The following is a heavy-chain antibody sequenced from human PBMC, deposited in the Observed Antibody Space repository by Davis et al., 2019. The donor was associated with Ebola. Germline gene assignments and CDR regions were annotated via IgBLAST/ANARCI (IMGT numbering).Heavy chain of an antibody. Sequence: GGSLRLSCAASGFPFSVYFMDWVRLPPGKGLEWVGLSRNNENRYSTEYPASVKGRFTISRDDSKNLMYLEMNSLRTEDTAVYYCVTENWYRFESWGQGTLVTVSS. J-gene: IGHJ4*02. CDR2: SRNNENRYST. CDR3: VTENWYRFES. CDR1: GFPFSVYF. V-gene: IGHV3-72*01. D-gene: IGHD1/OR15-1a*01.